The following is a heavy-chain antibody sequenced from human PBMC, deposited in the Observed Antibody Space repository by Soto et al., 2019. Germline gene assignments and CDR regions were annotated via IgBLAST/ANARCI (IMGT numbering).Heavy chain of an antibody. CDR3: GRVADSGYYTVEY. V-gene: IGHV3-48*02. CDR2: IRRYTSVT. Sequence: EVQLVESGGILVQPGGSLRLSCAASGFTLSISSMNWVRQAPGKGLEWVSYIRRYTSVTSYADSVKGRFTISRDNAKNSLYLQMNSLRDEDTGVYYCGRVADSGYYTVEYWGQGTLVTVSS. CDR1: GFTLSISS. J-gene: IGHJ4*02. D-gene: IGHD3-22*01.